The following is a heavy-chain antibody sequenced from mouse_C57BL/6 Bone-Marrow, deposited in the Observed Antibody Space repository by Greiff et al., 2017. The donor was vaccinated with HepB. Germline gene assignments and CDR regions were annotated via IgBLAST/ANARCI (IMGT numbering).Heavy chain of an antibody. CDR1: GYSITSGYY. J-gene: IGHJ2*01. Sequence: EVQLQESGLGLVKPSQSLSLTCSVTGYSITSGYYWNWIRQFPGNKLEWMGYISYDGSNNYNPSLKNRISITRDTSKNQFFLKLNSVTTEDTATYYCAREGLYWGQGTTLTVSS. CDR2: ISYDGSN. D-gene: IGHD3-3*01. CDR3: AREGLY. V-gene: IGHV3-6*01.